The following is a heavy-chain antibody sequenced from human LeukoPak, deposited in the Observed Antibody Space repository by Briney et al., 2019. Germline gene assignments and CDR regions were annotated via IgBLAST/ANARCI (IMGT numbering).Heavy chain of an antibody. V-gene: IGHV4-30-4*01. Sequence: SETLSLTCTVSGGSISSGDYYWSWIRQPPGKGLERIGYIYYSGSTYYNPSLKSRVTISVDTSKNQFSLKLSSVTAADTAVYYCASSGWNYDILTGYEARWGQGTLVTVSS. CDR1: GGSISSGDYY. CDR3: ASSGWNYDILTGYEAR. CDR2: IYYSGST. D-gene: IGHD3-9*01. J-gene: IGHJ4*02.